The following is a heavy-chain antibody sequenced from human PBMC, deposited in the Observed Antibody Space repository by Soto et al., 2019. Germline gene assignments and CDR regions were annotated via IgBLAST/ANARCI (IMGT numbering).Heavy chain of an antibody. CDR1: GDSVSSNSAA. CDR2: TYYRSKWYN. CDR3: ARSTVTKLGKDYYYYYMDV. J-gene: IGHJ6*03. Sequence: SQTLSLTCVISGDSVSSNSAAWNWIRQSPSRGLEWLGRTYYRSKWYNDYAVSVKSRITINPDTSKNQFSLQLDSVTPEDTAVYYCARSTVTKLGKDYYYYYMDVWGKGTTVTVSS. D-gene: IGHD4-4*01. V-gene: IGHV6-1*01.